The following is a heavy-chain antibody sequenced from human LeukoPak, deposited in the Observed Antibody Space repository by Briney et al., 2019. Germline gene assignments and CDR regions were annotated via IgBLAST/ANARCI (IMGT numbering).Heavy chain of an antibody. V-gene: IGHV1-69*04. Sequence: SVNVSFKASGGTFSSYAISWVRQAPGQGREWMGRIIPILGIANYAQEFQGRVTITADKVTSTGYMELSRLRGEDKAGEYWERGHYDILTGYYMATHVDTRQKHAFHIWGQGTMVTVSS. D-gene: IGHD3-9*01. CDR2: IIPILGIA. CDR1: GGTFSSYA. J-gene: IGHJ3*02. CDR3: ERGHYDILTGYYMATHVDTRQKHAFHI.